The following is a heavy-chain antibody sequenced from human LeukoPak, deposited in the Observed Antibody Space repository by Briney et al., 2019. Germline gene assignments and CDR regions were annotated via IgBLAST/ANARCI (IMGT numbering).Heavy chain of an antibody. V-gene: IGHV1-18*01. CDR3: ARDWGCSSTSCRDCFDP. J-gene: IGHJ5*02. Sequence: VASVKVSCKASGYTFTSYSFSWVRQAPGQGLEWMGWISTYNGNTKYAQKLQGRVTMTTDISTSTAYMELRSLRSDDTAVYYCARDWGCSSTSCRDCFDPWGQGTLVTVSS. CDR1: GYTFTSYS. CDR2: ISTYNGNT. D-gene: IGHD2-2*01.